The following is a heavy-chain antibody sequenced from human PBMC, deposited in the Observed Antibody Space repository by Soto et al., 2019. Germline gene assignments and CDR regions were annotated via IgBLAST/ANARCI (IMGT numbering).Heavy chain of an antibody. J-gene: IGHJ6*02. V-gene: IGHV1-18*01. CDR1: GYTFTSYG. Sequence: QVQLVQSGAEVKKPGASVKVSCKASGYTFTSYGISWVRQAPGQGLEWMGWISAYNGNTNYAQKLQGRVTMTTDTSTSTAYMELRSPRSDDTAVYYCARLTSDITIFGVVIGEYYYYYGMDVWGQGTTVTVSS. CDR2: ISAYNGNT. CDR3: ARLTSDITIFGVVIGEYYYYYGMDV. D-gene: IGHD3-3*01.